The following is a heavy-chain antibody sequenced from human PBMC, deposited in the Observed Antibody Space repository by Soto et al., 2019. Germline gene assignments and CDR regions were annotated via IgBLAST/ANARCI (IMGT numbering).Heavy chain of an antibody. CDR1: GFTFSSYA. Sequence: GGSLRLSCAASGFTFSSYAMSWVRQAPGKGLEWVSAISWNGGSTGYADSVKGRFTISRDNAKNSLYLQMNSLRAEDTALYHCARKISVWSGYAFDIWGQGTMVTVSS. V-gene: IGHV3-20*01. CDR3: ARKISVWSGYAFDI. CDR2: ISWNGGST. J-gene: IGHJ3*02. D-gene: IGHD3-3*01.